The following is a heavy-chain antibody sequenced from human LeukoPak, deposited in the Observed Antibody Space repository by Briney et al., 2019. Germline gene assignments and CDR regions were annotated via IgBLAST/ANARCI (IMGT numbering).Heavy chain of an antibody. V-gene: IGHV3-23*01. CDR3: AKDGGLWVSAHWGDS. CDR1: GFTFSSYT. CDR2: ITTSDGNT. J-gene: IGHJ4*02. D-gene: IGHD7-27*01. Sequence: GGSLRLSCAASGFTFSSYTMSWVRQAPGKGLEWVSTITTSDGNTYYADSVKGRLTGSRDNSKNTLFLQMNSLRAEDTAVYYCAKDGGLWVSAHWGDSWGRGTLVTVSS.